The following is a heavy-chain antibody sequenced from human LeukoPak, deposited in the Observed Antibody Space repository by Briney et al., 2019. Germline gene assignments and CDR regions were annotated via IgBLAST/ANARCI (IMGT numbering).Heavy chain of an antibody. V-gene: IGHV1-69*13. Sequence: GASVKVSCKTSGAPFSNYAISWVRQAPGQGLEWMGGIIPSFGTANYAQKFQGRVTITADESTRTAYMELSSLRSEDTAVYYCARDGSGHENNWFDPWGQGTLVTVSS. CDR3: ARDGSGHENNWFDP. J-gene: IGHJ5*02. CDR2: IIPSFGTA. D-gene: IGHD3-10*01. CDR1: GAPFSNYA.